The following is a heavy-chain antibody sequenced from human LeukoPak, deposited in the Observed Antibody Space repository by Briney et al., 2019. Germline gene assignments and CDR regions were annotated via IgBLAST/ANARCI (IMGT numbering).Heavy chain of an antibody. CDR3: ARVGGAYYGSGSYYSAY. J-gene: IGHJ4*02. V-gene: IGHV3-21*01. Sequence: GGSLRLSCAASGFTFSSYSMNWVRQAPGKGLEWVSSISSSSSYIYYADSVKGRFTISRDNAKNSLYLQMNSLRAEDTAVYYCARVGGAYYGSGSYYSAYWGQGTLVTVSS. CDR2: ISSSSSYI. CDR1: GFTFSSYS. D-gene: IGHD3-10*01.